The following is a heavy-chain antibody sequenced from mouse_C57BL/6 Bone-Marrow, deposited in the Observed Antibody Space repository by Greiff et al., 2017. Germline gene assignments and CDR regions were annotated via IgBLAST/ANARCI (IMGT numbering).Heavy chain of an antibody. CDR2: IRSKSNNYAT. J-gene: IGHJ1*03. D-gene: IGHD1-1*01. CDR3: VRHDYYGSSYGRYFDV. Sequence: EVQGVESGGGLVQPKGSLKLSCAASGFSFNTYAMNWVRQAPGKGLEWVARIRSKSNNYATYYADSVKDRFTISRDDSESMLYLQMNNLKTEDTAMYYCVRHDYYGSSYGRYFDVWGTGTTVTVSS. V-gene: IGHV10-1*01. CDR1: GFSFNTYA.